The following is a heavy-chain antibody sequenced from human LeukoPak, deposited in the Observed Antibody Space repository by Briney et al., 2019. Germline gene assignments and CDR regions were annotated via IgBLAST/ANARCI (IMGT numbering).Heavy chain of an antibody. CDR3: ARDVGYCRGGTCYPAHY. J-gene: IGHJ4*02. V-gene: IGHV1-2*02. CDR1: GYTFTDYY. Sequence: ASVEVSCKASGYTFTDYYIHWVRQAPGQGLEWMGWINTNTGGTNYAQNFQARVTLTSDTSISTVYMELSSLRSDDTAVYYCARDVGYCRGGTCYPAHYWGQGTLVTVSS. D-gene: IGHD2-15*01. CDR2: INTNTGGT.